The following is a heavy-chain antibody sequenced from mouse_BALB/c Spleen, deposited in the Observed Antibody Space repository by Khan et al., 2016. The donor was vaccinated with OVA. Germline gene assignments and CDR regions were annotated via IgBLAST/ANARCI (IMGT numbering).Heavy chain of an antibody. Sequence: EVELVESGPELMKPGASVKISCKTSGYSFPSYYIHWVMQSHGKSLEWIGYIDPFSGGTTYNQKFKGKATLTVDKSSSTAYITLSNLTSEDSAVYYSTVHGYVAWFTYWGQGTLVTVSA. CDR2: IDPFSGGT. D-gene: IGHD2-2*01. J-gene: IGHJ3*01. CDR3: TVHGYVAWFTY. V-gene: IGHV1S135*01. CDR1: GYSFPSYY.